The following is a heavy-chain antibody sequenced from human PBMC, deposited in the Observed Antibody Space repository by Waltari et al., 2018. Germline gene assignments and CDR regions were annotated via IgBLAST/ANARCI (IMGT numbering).Heavy chain of an antibody. Sequence: QVQLVQSGAEVKKPGSSVKVSCKASGGTFSSYAISWVRQAPGQGLEWMGRIIPIFGTANYAQKFQGRVTITADKSTSTAYMELSSLRSEDTAVYYCARDLSYYYDSSGDFDYCGQGTLVTVSS. CDR3: ARDLSYYYDSSGDFDY. V-gene: IGHV1-69*08. J-gene: IGHJ4*02. CDR2: IIPIFGTA. D-gene: IGHD3-22*01. CDR1: GGTFSSYA.